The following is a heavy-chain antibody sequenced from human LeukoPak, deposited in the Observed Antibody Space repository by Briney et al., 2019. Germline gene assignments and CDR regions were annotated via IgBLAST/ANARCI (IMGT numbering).Heavy chain of an antibody. D-gene: IGHD6-13*01. CDR3: ARFHIAAAGFFDY. V-gene: IGHV4-39*07. CDR2: IYYSGST. Sequence: SETLSLTCTVSGGSISSSSYYWGWIRQPPGKGLEWIGSIYYSGSTYYNPSLKSRVTISVDTSKNQFSLKLSSVTAADTAVYYCARFHIAAAGFFDYWGQGTLVTVSS. J-gene: IGHJ4*02. CDR1: GGSISSSSYY.